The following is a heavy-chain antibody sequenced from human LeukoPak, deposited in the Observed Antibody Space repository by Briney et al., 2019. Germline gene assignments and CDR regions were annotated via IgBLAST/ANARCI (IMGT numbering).Heavy chain of an antibody. CDR3: ARDMTSTPNWFDP. Sequence: PSETLSLTCAVYGGSFSAYYWSWIRQPPGKGLEWIGEINHSGSTNYNPSLKSRVTISVDTSKNQFSLKLSSVTAADTAVYYCARDMTSTPNWFDPWGQGTLVTVSS. D-gene: IGHD4-11*01. CDR2: INHSGST. V-gene: IGHV4-34*01. J-gene: IGHJ5*02. CDR1: GGSFSAYY.